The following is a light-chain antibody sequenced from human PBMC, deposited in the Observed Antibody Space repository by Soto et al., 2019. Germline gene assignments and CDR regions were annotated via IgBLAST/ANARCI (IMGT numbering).Light chain of an antibody. CDR3: QQYDSSPRT. J-gene: IGKJ1*01. V-gene: IGKV3-20*01. Sequence: EIVFTQSPGTLSLSPGERATLSFRASQSVSSSYLAWYQQKPGQAPRLLIYRTSNRATGIPDRFSGSGSGTDFTLTISRLEPEDFAVYWCQQYDSSPRTFGQGTKVDI. CDR1: QSVSSSY. CDR2: RTS.